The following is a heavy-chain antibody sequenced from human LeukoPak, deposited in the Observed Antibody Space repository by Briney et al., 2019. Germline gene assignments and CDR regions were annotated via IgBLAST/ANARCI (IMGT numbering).Heavy chain of an antibody. CDR3: AKILAGTLFHY. CDR2: IWYDGSNK. Sequence: PGGCLRLSCAASGLTFSRYGMHWVRQAPGKGVEGVAFIWYDGSNKYYADSVKGRFTISRDNSKNTLYLQMNSLRAEDTAVYYCAKILAGTLFHYWGQGPLVTVSS. V-gene: IGHV3-30*02. D-gene: IGHD6-13*01. J-gene: IGHJ4*02. CDR1: GLTFSRYG.